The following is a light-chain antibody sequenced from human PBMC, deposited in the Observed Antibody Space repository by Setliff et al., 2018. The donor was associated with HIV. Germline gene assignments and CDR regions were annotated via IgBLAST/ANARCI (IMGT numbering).Light chain of an antibody. CDR1: SSDVGGYNY. CDR3: SSYTSSSTGYV. Sequence: QSVLTQPASVSGSPGQSITISCTGTSSDVGGYNYVSWYQQHPGKAPKLMIYDVSNRPSGVSNRFSGSKSGNTASLTISGLQAEDEADYYCSSYTSSSTGYVFGTGTKV. V-gene: IGLV2-14*03. CDR2: DVS. J-gene: IGLJ1*01.